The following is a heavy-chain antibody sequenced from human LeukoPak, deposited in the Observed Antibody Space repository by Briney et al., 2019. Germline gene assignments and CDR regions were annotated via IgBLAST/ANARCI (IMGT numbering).Heavy chain of an antibody. V-gene: IGHV3-9*01. CDR3: AKDIGGAVAAAGFDY. CDR2: ISWNSGSI. CDR1: GFTFDDYA. J-gene: IGHJ4*02. D-gene: IGHD6-13*01. Sequence: DRSLRLSCAASGFTFDDYAMHWVRQAPGKGLEWVSGISWNSGSIGYADSVKGRFTISRDNAKNSLYLQMNSLRAEDTALYYCAKDIGGAVAAAGFDYWGQGTLVTVSS.